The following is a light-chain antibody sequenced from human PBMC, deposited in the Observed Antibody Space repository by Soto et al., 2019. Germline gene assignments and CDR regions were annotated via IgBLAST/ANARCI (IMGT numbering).Light chain of an antibody. J-gene: IGLJ3*02. CDR1: SSNIGARFD. V-gene: IGLV1-40*01. CDR3: QSYDNIRVV. Sequence: QSVLTQPPSVSGAPGQRISISCTGSSSNIGARFDVHWYQQVAGAAPKLLIFDNKYRPSGVPARFSGSKSGTSASLVITGLKTEDEADYYCQSYDNIRVVFGGGTKLTVL. CDR2: DNK.